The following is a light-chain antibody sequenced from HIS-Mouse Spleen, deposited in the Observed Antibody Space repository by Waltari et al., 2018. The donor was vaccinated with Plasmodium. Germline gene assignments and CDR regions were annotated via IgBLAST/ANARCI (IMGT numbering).Light chain of an antibody. V-gene: IGLV3-1*01. CDR3: QAWDSSTVV. CDR1: KLGDKS. J-gene: IGLJ2*01. CDR2: KDS. Sequence: SYELTQPPSVSVSPGQTASITCSGDKLGDKSACWYQQKPGQSPVLVIYKDSKRPSGIPGRFSGSTSGNTAPLTISGTQAMDEAVYYCQAWDSSTVVFGGGTKLTVL.